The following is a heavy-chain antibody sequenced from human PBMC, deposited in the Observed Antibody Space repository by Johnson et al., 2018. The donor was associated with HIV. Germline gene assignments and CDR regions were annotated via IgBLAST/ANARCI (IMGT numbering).Heavy chain of an antibody. J-gene: IGHJ3*02. CDR3: ARSYYDSSGYYHDAFDI. D-gene: IGHD3-22*01. V-gene: IGHV3-20*04. CDR1: GFTFDDYG. CDR2: INWNGGSK. Sequence: VQLVESGGGVVRPGGSLRLSCAASGFTFDDYGMNWVRQAPGKGLEWVAGINWNGGSKGYADSVKGRFTISRDNAKNSLYLQMNSLRAEDTALYYCARSYYDSSGYYHDAFDIWGQGTMVTVSS.